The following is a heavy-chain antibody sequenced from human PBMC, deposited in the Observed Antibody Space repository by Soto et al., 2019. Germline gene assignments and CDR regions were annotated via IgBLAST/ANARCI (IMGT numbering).Heavy chain of an antibody. Sequence: QVQLVESGGGLVKPGGSLRLSCGASGFSFSDHYMTWIRQAPGTGLEWVSYISGSGTTIYYTDSVQGRFTVSRDNAKNSVYPQMHSLRAEDTAVYYCAGDGHYYTSDYWGQGTLVTVSS. D-gene: IGHD3-10*01. V-gene: IGHV3-11*01. CDR3: AGDGHYYTSDY. CDR1: GFSFSDHY. J-gene: IGHJ4*02. CDR2: ISGSGTTI.